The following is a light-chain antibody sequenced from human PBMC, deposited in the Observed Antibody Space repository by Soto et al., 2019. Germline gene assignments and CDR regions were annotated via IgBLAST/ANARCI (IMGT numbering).Light chain of an antibody. CDR3: QQSYSTIQVT. Sequence: HLMQPHSTVSDSVVKRFTIISVSSESILGWVAWYQQKPGKAPKLLIYAASSLQSGVPSRFSGSGSGTDFTLTISRLQPEDFATYYFQQSYSTIQVTFGGGTKVDIK. V-gene: IGKV1-39*01. CDR2: AAS. CDR1: ESILGW. J-gene: IGKJ4*01.